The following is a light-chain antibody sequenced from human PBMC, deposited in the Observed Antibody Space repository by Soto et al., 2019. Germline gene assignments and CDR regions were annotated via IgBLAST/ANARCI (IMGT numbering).Light chain of an antibody. CDR3: QQYNTYSPTWT. V-gene: IGKV1-5*03. CDR2: EAS. Sequence: IQIPPSPSTLSASVVYRFNITGRSRQSIGSRLAWYQLKPGEAPKLLIYEASSLESGAPSRFSGSVSRTHFTLAITSLQPDEFATYFGQQYNTYSPTWTGGQWTKVEIK. CDR1: QSIGSR. J-gene: IGKJ1*01.